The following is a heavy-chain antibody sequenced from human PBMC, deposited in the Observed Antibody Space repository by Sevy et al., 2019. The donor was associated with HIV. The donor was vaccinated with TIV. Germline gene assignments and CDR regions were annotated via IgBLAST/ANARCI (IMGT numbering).Heavy chain of an antibody. CDR1: GFTFSSYA. J-gene: IGHJ4*02. D-gene: IGHD1-26*01. Sequence: GESLKISCAASGFTFSSYAMSWVRQAPGKGLDWVSGISGSGGNTCYADSVKGRFTISRDNSKNTLYLQMNSLRAEDTAVYYCAKELGTTREGDFDYWGQGTLVTVSS. CDR3: AKELGTTREGDFDY. CDR2: ISGSGGNT. V-gene: IGHV3-23*01.